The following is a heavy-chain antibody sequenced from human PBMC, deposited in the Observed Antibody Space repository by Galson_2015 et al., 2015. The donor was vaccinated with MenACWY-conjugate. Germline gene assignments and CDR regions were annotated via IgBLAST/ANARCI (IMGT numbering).Heavy chain of an antibody. V-gene: IGHV3-7*03. Sequence: SLRLSCAGSGFTFSIYWMSWVRQAPGKGLEWVAKIRPDGSEKCQEDSVKGRFTISRDNAKNSLYLQMNSLRVEDTAVYYCAREAGWAFDVWGQGTMVTVSS. CDR2: IRPDGSEK. D-gene: IGHD2-15*01. CDR3: AREAGWAFDV. J-gene: IGHJ3*01. CDR1: GFTFSIYW.